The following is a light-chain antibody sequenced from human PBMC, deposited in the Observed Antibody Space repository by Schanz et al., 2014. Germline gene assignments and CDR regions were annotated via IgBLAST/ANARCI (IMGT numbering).Light chain of an antibody. J-gene: IGKJ1*01. CDR1: QGVSSN. CDR2: GAS. Sequence: EVVMTQSPATLSVSPGERATLSCRASQGVSSNLAWYQQKPGQAPRLLIYGASTRATGIPARFSGSGSGTEFTLTISSLQSEDFAVYYCQQYKSWPPTLTFGQGTRVEIK. CDR3: QQYKSWPPTLT. V-gene: IGKV3-15*01.